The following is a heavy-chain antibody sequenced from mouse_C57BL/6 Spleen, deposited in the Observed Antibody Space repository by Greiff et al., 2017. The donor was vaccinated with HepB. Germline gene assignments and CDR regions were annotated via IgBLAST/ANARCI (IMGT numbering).Heavy chain of an antibody. CDR3: ARSITTVVARGWYFDV. CDR1: GYAFSSYW. CDR2: IYPGDGDT. V-gene: IGHV1-80*01. D-gene: IGHD1-1*01. J-gene: IGHJ1*03. Sequence: VQLQQSGAELVKPGASVKISCKASGYAFSSYWMNWVKQRPGKGLEWIGQIYPGDGDTNYNGKFTGKATLTADKSSSTAYMQLSSLTSEDSAVYFGARSITTVVARGWYFDVWGTRTTVTVSS.